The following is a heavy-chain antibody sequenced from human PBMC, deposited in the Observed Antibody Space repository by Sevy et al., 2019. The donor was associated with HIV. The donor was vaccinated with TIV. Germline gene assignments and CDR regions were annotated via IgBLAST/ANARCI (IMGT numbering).Heavy chain of an antibody. CDR1: GGSISSSSIY. CDR3: ARHFYSNGMDV. V-gene: IGHV4-39*01. Sequence: SETLSLTCTVSGGSISSSSIYWGWFRQPPGKGRDYIGSIFNSGETYYTPSLKSRVTISVVTSKNQFSLKMTSVTAADTAVYYCARHFYSNGMDVWGQGTTVTVSS. D-gene: IGHD1-26*01. CDR2: IFNSGET. J-gene: IGHJ6*02.